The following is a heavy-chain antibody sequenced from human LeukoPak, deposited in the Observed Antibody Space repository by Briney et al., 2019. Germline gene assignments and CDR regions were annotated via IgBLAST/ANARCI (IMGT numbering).Heavy chain of an antibody. Sequence: GGSLRLSCAASGFTFNNYAMNWVRQAPGKGLEWVSSISGSGSRKYYADSVKGRFTISRDNSKNTLYLQMNSLRVEDTAIYYCAKDVGDILTGCIDYWGQGTLVTVSS. CDR1: GFTFNNYA. J-gene: IGHJ4*02. CDR2: ISGSGSRK. V-gene: IGHV3-23*01. D-gene: IGHD3-9*01. CDR3: AKDVGDILTGCIDY.